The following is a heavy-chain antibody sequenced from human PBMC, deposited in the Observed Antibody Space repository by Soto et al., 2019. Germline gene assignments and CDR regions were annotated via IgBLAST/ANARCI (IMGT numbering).Heavy chain of an antibody. J-gene: IGHJ6*02. V-gene: IGHV4-39*02. CDR2: IYYLGNT. D-gene: IGHD6-19*01. CDR1: GGSISSSSSY. CDR3: ARELGSRSIAVAERSRYYYYGMDV. Sequence: SETLSLTCTVSGGSISSSSSYWGWIRQPLGKGLEWVGSIYYLGNTYYNPSLGGRVSISVDKSKNQFSLKLSSVTAADTAVFYCARELGSRSIAVAERSRYYYYGMDVWGQGTTVTVSS.